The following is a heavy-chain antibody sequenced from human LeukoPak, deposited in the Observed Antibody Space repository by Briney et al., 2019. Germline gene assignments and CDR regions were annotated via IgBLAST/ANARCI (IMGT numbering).Heavy chain of an antibody. CDR3: AKHLLGTSYFDY. J-gene: IGHJ4*02. CDR1: GFTFSSYA. Sequence: PGGSLRLSCAASGFTFSSYAMSWVRQAPGKGLEWVSAISGSGGSTYYADSVRGRFTVSGDNSKNTLYLQMNSLRAEDTAVYYCAKHLLGTSYFDYWGQGTLVTVSS. CDR2: ISGSGGST. V-gene: IGHV3-23*01. D-gene: IGHD7-27*01.